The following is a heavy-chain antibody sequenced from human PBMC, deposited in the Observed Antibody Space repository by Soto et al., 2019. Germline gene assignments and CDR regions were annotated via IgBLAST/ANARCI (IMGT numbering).Heavy chain of an antibody. Sequence: ASVKVSCKASGYTFTSYGISWVRQAPGQGLEWMGWISAYNGNTNYAQKLQGRVTMTTDTSTSTAYMELRSLRSDDTAVYYCARDMNWNYSRYYYYYGMDVWGQGTTVTVSS. CDR1: GYTFTSYG. V-gene: IGHV1-18*01. CDR3: ARDMNWNYSRYYYYYGMDV. D-gene: IGHD1-7*01. J-gene: IGHJ6*02. CDR2: ISAYNGNT.